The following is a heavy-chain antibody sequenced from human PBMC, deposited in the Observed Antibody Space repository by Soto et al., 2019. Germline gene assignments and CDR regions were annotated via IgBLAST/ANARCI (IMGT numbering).Heavy chain of an antibody. D-gene: IGHD2-8*01. Sequence: QVQLVQSGAEVKKPGSSVKVSCKASGGTFSSYAISWVRQAPGQGLEWMGGIIPIFGTANYAQKFQGRVTITADESTSTAYMELSSLRSEDTAVYYCASGDPCTNGVCDWVASQYYYGMDVWGQGTTVTVSS. V-gene: IGHV1-69*01. CDR3: ASGDPCTNGVCDWVASQYYYGMDV. CDR1: GGTFSSYA. CDR2: IIPIFGTA. J-gene: IGHJ6*02.